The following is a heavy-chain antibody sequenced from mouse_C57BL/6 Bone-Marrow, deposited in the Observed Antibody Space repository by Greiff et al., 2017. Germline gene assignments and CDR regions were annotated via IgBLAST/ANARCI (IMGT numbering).Heavy chain of an antibody. CDR1: GYTFPSYW. CDR3: ARSGPLGRSFDY. J-gene: IGHJ2*01. Sequence: HVQLKQPGAELVKPGASVKMSCTASGYTFPSYWITWVKQRPGPGLEWIGDIYPSTVRTNYNEKFKSKAVLTVDTSSSTAYMQLSSLTSEDSAVFYCARSGPLGRSFDYWGQGTTLTVSS. V-gene: IGHV1-55*01. D-gene: IGHD4-1*01. CDR2: IYPSTVRT.